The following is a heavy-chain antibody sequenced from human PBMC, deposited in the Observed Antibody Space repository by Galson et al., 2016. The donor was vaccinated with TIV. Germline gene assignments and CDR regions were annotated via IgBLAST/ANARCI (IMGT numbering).Heavy chain of an antibody. Sequence: SVKVSCKASGYTFTEYYLHWVRQAPGQGLEWMGWINPNSGGTMYAQKFQGWVTMTRDTSITTAYMELSRLKSDDTAVYYCAKIGQEHDAFDVWGQGTMVTVFS. CDR1: GYTFTEYY. D-gene: IGHD1/OR15-1a*01. V-gene: IGHV1-2*04. CDR2: INPNSGGT. J-gene: IGHJ3*01. CDR3: AKIGQEHDAFDV.